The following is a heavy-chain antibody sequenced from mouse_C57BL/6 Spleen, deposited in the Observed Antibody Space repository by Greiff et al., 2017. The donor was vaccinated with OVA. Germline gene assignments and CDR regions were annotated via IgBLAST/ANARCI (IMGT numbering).Heavy chain of an antibody. CDR1: GYTFTSYW. Sequence: QVQLKQPGAELVKPGASVKMSCKASGYTFTSYWITWVKQRPGQGLEWIGDIYPGSGSTNYNEKFKSKATLTVDTSSSTAYMQLSSLTSEDSAVYYCATGGYGSPWFAYWGQGTLVTVSA. V-gene: IGHV1-55*01. J-gene: IGHJ3*01. CDR3: ATGGYGSPWFAY. CDR2: IYPGSGST. D-gene: IGHD1-1*01.